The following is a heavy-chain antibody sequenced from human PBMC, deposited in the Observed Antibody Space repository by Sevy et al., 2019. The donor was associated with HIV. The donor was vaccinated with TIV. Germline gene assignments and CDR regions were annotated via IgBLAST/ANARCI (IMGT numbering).Heavy chain of an antibody. CDR2: ISYDGSNK. Sequence: GGSLRLSCAASGFTFSSYDMHWVRQAPGKGLEWVAVISYDGSNKYYADSVKGRFTISRDNSKNTLYLQMNSLRAEDTAVYYCAKHAYSSGDGYFDYWGQGTLVTVSS. CDR3: AKHAYSSGDGYFDY. D-gene: IGHD6-19*01. CDR1: GFTFSSYD. V-gene: IGHV3-30*18. J-gene: IGHJ4*02.